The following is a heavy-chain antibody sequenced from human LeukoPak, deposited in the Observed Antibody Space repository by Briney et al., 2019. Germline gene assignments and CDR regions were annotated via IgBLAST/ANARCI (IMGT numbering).Heavy chain of an antibody. CDR2: ISYDGSKK. V-gene: IGHV3-30*18. Sequence: PGRSLRLSCAVSGFTFSSNHWVRQAPGKGLEWVAVISYDGSKKYYADSVKGRFTISRDSSKNTLSLQMNSLRAEDTAVYYCAKEYDRVHDAFDIWGQGTMVTVSS. J-gene: IGHJ3*02. D-gene: IGHD3-9*01. CDR3: AKEYDRVHDAFDI. CDR1: GFTFSSN.